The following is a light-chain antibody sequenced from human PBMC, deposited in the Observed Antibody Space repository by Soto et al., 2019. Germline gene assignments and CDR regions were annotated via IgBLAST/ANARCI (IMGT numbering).Light chain of an antibody. CDR2: EGS. CDR1: SSDIGSYNL. CDR3: CSYAGSSTFRVV. V-gene: IGLV2-23*01. J-gene: IGLJ2*01. Sequence: QSALTQPASVSGSPGQSITISCTGTSSDIGSYNLVSWYQQHPGKAPKLIIYEGSKRPSGVSNRFSGSKSGNTASLTISGRQAEDEADYYCCSYAGSSTFRVVFGGGTKLTVL.